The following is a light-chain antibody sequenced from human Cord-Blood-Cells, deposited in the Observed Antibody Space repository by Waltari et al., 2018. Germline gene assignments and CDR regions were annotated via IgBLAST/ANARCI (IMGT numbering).Light chain of an antibody. CDR3: SSYTSSSTVV. V-gene: IGLV2-14*04. Sequence: PGQSITISCTGTSSDVGGYNYVSWYQQHPGKAPKLMIYDVSNRPSGVSNRFSGSKSGNTASLTISGLQAEDEADYYCSSYTSSSTVVFGGGTKLTVL. J-gene: IGLJ2*01. CDR2: DVS. CDR1: SSDVGGYNY.